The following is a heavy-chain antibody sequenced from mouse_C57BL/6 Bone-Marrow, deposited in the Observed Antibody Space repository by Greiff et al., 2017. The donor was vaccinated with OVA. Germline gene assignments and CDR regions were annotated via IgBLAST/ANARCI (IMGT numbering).Heavy chain of an antibody. J-gene: IGHJ3*01. CDR1: GYTFTSYW. D-gene: IGHD2-4*01. CDR2: IHPNSGST. V-gene: IGHV1-64*01. Sequence: QVQLQQPGAELVKPGASVKLSCKASGYTFTSYWMHWVKQRPGQGLEWIGMIHPNSGSTNYNEKFKSKATLTVDKSSSTAYMQLSSLTSEDSAVYYCARCGPFYYDYDAFAYWGQGTLVTVSA. CDR3: ARCGPFYYDYDAFAY.